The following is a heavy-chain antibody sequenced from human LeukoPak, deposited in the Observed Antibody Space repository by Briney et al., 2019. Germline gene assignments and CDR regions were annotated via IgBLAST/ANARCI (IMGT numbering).Heavy chain of an antibody. Sequence: SETLSLTCTISGDSMSGYSWSWLRQPAGKGLEWIGRIYTSYFTEYNLSLDGRVTMSIDTSKNQFSLMLDSVTAADTAIYYCARVHIVTGTYFDSWGQGALVTVSS. CDR1: GDSMSGYS. CDR3: ARVHIVTGTYFDS. D-gene: IGHD3-10*01. CDR2: IYTSYFT. V-gene: IGHV4-4*07. J-gene: IGHJ4*02.